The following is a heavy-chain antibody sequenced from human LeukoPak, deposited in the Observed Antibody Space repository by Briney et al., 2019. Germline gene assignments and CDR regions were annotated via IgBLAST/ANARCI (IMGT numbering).Heavy chain of an antibody. V-gene: IGHV3-48*01. CDR3: ARGRDGYNLVDAFDI. CDR1: GFTFSSYS. Sequence: GGSLRLSCAASGFTFSSYSMNWVRQAPGKGLEWVSYISSSSSTIYYADSVKGRFTISRDNAKNSLYLQMNSLRAEDTAVYYCARGRDGYNLVDAFDIWGQGIMVTVSS. J-gene: IGHJ3*02. D-gene: IGHD5-24*01. CDR2: ISSSSSTI.